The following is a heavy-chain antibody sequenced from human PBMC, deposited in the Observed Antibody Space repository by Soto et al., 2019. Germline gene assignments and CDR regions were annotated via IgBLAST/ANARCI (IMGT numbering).Heavy chain of an antibody. CDR3: ANADSGWRWYFDL. CDR2: ISGSGGST. Sequence: EVQLLESGGGLVQPGGYLRLSCAASGFTFSSYAMSWVRQAPGKGLEWVSAISGSGGSTYYADSVKGRFTIARDNSKNTLYLQMNSLRAEDTAVYYCANADSGWRWYFDLWGRRTLVTVSS. D-gene: IGHD6-19*01. V-gene: IGHV3-23*01. J-gene: IGHJ2*01. CDR1: GFTFSSYA.